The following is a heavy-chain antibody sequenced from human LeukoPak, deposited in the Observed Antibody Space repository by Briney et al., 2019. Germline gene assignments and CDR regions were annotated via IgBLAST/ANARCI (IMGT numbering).Heavy chain of an antibody. D-gene: IGHD6-19*01. V-gene: IGHV4-4*07. Sequence: SETLSLTCSVSGDSISSDYWCWIRQLAGKGLEWIGRIYTTGSTNYNPSLKSRVTMSVDMSKNQFSLKLSSVTAADTAVYYCASASGYWGQGTLVTVSS. CDR3: ASASGY. J-gene: IGHJ4*02. CDR1: GDSISSDY. CDR2: IYTTGST.